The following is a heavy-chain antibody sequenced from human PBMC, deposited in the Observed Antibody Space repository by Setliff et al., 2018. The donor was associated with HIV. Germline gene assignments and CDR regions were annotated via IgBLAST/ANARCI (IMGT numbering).Heavy chain of an antibody. CDR1: GGSISSGSYY. D-gene: IGHD1-1*01. Sequence: KSSETLSLTCTVSGGSISSGSYYWSWIRQPAGKGLEWIGHIYTSGSTNYNPSLKSRVTISVDTSKNQFSLKLSSVIAADTAVYYCAREYRNRNYYYYYMDVWGKGTTVTVSS. CDR3: AREYRNRNYYYYYMDV. CDR2: IYTSGST. V-gene: IGHV4-61*09. J-gene: IGHJ6*03.